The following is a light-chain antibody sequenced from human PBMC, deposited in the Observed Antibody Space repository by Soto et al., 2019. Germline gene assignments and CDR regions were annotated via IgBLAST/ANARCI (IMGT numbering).Light chain of an antibody. CDR3: QKYNSAPT. J-gene: IGKJ5*01. CDR1: QGIDSW. Sequence: DIQMTQSPSSVSASVGDRVTISCRASQGIDSWLAWYQQKPGKAPKLLISAASSLQSGVPSRFSGSGSGTDFTLTISSLQPEDVATYYCQKYNSAPTFGQGTRLEIK. CDR2: AAS. V-gene: IGKV1-12*01.